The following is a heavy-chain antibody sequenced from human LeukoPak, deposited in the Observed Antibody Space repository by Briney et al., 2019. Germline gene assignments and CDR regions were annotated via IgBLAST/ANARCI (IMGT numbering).Heavy chain of an antibody. D-gene: IGHD1-26*01. CDR2: IYWNSANI. J-gene: IGHJ4*02. Sequence: GGSLRLSCAGSGFRFDDYAMHWVRQGPGKGLEWVAGIYWNSANIDYADSVKGRFTISRDNAKNSLYLQMNSLRPEDTAIYFCVKEIEKWLGAIDNWGQGTLVTVSS. CDR3: VKEIEKWLGAIDN. V-gene: IGHV3-9*01. CDR1: GFRFDDYA.